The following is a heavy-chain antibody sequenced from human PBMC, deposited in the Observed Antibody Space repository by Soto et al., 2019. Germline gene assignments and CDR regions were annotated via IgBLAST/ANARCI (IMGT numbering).Heavy chain of an antibody. Sequence: GSLRLSCAASGFTFSSYAMSWVRQAPGKGLEWVSAISGSGGSTYYADSVKGRFTISRDNSKNTLYLQMNSLRAEDTAVYYCAKDGSLYDSSGYYSVIDYFDYWGQGTLVTVSS. CDR1: GFTFSSYA. CDR3: AKDGSLYDSSGYYSVIDYFDY. V-gene: IGHV3-23*01. CDR2: ISGSGGST. D-gene: IGHD3-22*01. J-gene: IGHJ4*02.